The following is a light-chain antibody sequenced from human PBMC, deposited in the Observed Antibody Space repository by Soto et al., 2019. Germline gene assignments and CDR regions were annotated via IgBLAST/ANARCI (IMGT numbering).Light chain of an antibody. CDR3: SSYAGSNNYV. V-gene: IGLV2-8*01. Sequence: QSALTQPPSASGSPGQSVTLSCTGTSSDVGGYNYVSWYQQHPGKAPKLMIYEVSKRPSGVPDRFAGSKSGNTASLTVSGLQAEDEAEYYCSSYAGSNNYVFGTGTKLTVL. CDR1: SSDVGGYNY. CDR2: EVS. J-gene: IGLJ1*01.